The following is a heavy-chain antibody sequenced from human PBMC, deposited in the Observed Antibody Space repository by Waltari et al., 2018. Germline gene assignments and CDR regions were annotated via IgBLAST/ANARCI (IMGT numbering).Heavy chain of an antibody. CDR1: GFTFNTYT. CDR3: AGGYSSYYGMDV. Sequence: EVQLVESGGGLVKPGGSLRLSCAASGFTFNTYTMNWVRQAPGKGVEWVSSISSTSRDIYYADSVKGRFTSSRDNAKSSLYLQLNSLRAEDTAVYYCAGGYSSYYGMDVWGQGTTVTVSS. D-gene: IGHD6-13*01. V-gene: IGHV3-21*02. J-gene: IGHJ6*02. CDR2: ISSTSRDI.